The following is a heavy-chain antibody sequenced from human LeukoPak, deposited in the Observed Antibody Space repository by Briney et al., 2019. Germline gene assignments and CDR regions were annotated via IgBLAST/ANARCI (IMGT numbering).Heavy chain of an antibody. D-gene: IGHD3-10*01. CDR3: VRAHHPGGWFDP. Sequence: GGSLRLSCAASGFTFSTSWMTWIRQAPGKGLEWVASMNQDGSEIHYVDSVKGRFTISRDNAKNSLFLQMNSLTADDTAVHYCVRAHHPGGWFDPWGQGTLVTVSS. CDR2: MNQDGSEI. CDR1: GFTFSTSW. J-gene: IGHJ5*02. V-gene: IGHV3-7*04.